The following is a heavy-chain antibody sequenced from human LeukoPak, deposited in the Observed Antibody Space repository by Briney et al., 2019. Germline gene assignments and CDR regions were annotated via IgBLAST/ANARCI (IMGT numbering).Heavy chain of an antibody. CDR2: ISSTGETR. CDR3: AKGPPVRYFDWSKILQYYFDY. V-gene: IGHV3-11*01. Sequence: PGGSLRLSCAASGFTFSDYYMSWIRQTPGKGLEWVSFISSTGETRHYADSVKGRFSISRDNARNSLYLQMNSLRAEDTAVYYCAKGPPVRYFDWSKILQYYFDYWGQGTLVTVSS. CDR1: GFTFSDYY. J-gene: IGHJ4*02. D-gene: IGHD3-9*01.